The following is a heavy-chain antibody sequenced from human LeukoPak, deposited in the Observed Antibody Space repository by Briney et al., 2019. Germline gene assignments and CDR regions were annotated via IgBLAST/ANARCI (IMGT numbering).Heavy chain of an antibody. V-gene: IGHV4-39*01. J-gene: IGHJ4*02. CDR2: IYYSGST. D-gene: IGHD2-21*01. Sequence: SETLSLTCTVSGGSISSTYYWGWIRQPPGKGLEWIGSIYYSGSTYYNPSLKSRVTISVDTSKNQFSLKLSSVTAADTAVYYCARLNSDVDYWGQGTLVTVSS. CDR1: GGSISSTYY. CDR3: ARLNSDVDY.